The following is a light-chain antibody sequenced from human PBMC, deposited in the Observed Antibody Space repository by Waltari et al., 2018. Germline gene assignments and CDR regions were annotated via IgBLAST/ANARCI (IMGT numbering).Light chain of an antibody. J-gene: IGLJ2*01. CDR3: SAYTSIRTPVV. Sequence: SALTQPAPVSGSPGQPSTTSCIGISSAAGAYDFFSCYQQHPGKVPKLLIYDVSKRPSGVSNRFSGSNSGTTASLTITGLQSEDEADYYCSAYTSIRTPVVFGGGTKLTVL. CDR1: SSAAGAYDF. V-gene: IGLV2-14*01. CDR2: DVS.